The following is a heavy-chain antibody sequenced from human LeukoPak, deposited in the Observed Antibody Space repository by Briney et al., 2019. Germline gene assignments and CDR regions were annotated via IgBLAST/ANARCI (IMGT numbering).Heavy chain of an antibody. Sequence: GGSLRLSCAASGFTFSSYAMSWVRQAPGKGLEWVSAISGSGGSTYYADSVKGRFTISRDNSKNTLYLQMNSLRAEDTAVYYCAKDSGDFRYRSGGSCHGPGYFDYWGQGTLVTVSS. V-gene: IGHV3-23*01. CDR1: GFTFSSYA. CDR3: AKDSGDFRYRSGGSCHGPGYFDY. CDR2: ISGSGGST. J-gene: IGHJ4*02. D-gene: IGHD2-15*01.